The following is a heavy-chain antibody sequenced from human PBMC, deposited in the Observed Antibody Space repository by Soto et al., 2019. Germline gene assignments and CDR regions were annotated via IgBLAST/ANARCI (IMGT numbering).Heavy chain of an antibody. J-gene: IGHJ4*02. Sequence: EVQLLESGGGLVQPGGALRLSCAASGFTFSNYAMTWVRQAPGKGMELVSAIRGSGISTFYADSVKGRFTISRDNSKNTLYLHMTSLRAADTAVYYGARDSADCASSSCYGLFGYWGQGTLVTVSS. CDR2: IRGSGIST. CDR3: ARDSADCASSSCYGLFGY. D-gene: IGHD2-2*01. V-gene: IGHV3-23*01. CDR1: GFTFSNYA.